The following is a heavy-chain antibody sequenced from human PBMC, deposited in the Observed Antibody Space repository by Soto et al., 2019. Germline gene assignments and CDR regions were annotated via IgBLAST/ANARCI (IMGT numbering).Heavy chain of an antibody. CDR3: ARTGYARSGDFVEYYFDY. Sequence: WGSLRLSCAASGFTFSKYAMHWVRQARGTGLEWVAVISNDGSNPYYADSVKGRFTISRDNSKNTLYLQMNSLREEDTAVYYFARTGYARSGDFVEYYFDYWGQGTLVTVSS. V-gene: IGHV3-30-3*01. CDR2: ISNDGSNP. CDR1: GFTFSKYA. J-gene: IGHJ4*02. D-gene: IGHD2-21*01.